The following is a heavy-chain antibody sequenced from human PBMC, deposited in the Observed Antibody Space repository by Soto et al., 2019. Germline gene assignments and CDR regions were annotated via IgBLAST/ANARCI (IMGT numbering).Heavy chain of an antibody. CDR2: IRNKANGYAT. D-gene: IGHD1-7*01. V-gene: IGHV3-73*01. CDR3: ARQGVALELDL. CDR1: GFTFNIAA. J-gene: IGHJ5*02. Sequence: GGSLRLSCAASGFTFNIAAIHWVRQASGKGLEWVGLIRNKANGYATAYAASVRGRITVSRDDSKNMAFLEINSLKTEDTAVYDCARQGVALELDLWGQGTLVTVSS.